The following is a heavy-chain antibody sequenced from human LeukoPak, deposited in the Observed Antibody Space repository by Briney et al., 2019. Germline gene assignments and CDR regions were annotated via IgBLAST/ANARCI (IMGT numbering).Heavy chain of an antibody. V-gene: IGHV4-59*12. CDR1: GGSISSYY. CDR3: ARENNSGSYFYWFDP. CDR2: IYYSGST. D-gene: IGHD1-26*01. J-gene: IGHJ5*02. Sequence: PSETLSLTCTVSGGSISSYYWSWIRQPPGKGLEWIGYIYYSGSTNYNPSLKSRVTISVDMSKNQFSLKLSSVTAADTAVYYCARENNSGSYFYWFDPWGQGTLVTVSS.